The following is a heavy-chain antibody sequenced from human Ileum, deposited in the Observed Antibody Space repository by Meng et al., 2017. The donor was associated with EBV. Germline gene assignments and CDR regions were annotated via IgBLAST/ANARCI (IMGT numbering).Heavy chain of an antibody. CDR1: GGSISRSDW. J-gene: IGHJ4*02. CDR2: TSHSGST. D-gene: IGHD3-22*01. Sequence: VQLQESGPGLVKPSETLSLTCAVSGGSISRSDWWSWVRQPPGKGLEWIGETSHSGSTNYSPSLKSRVTISLDKPKNQLSLKLNSVTAADTAVYYCASSDYYRSDYWGQGTLVTVSS. V-gene: IGHV4-4*02. CDR3: ASSDYYRSDY.